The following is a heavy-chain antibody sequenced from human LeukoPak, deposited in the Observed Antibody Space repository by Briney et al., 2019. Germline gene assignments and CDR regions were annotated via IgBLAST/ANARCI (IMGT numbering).Heavy chain of an antibody. V-gene: IGHV3-7*01. Sequence: GSLRLSCAASGFTFSSYWMSWVRQAPGKGLEWVANIKQDGSEKYYVDSVKGRFAISRDNAKNSLYLQMNSLRAEDTAVYYCARDPGSDAFDIWGQGTMVTVSS. CDR1: GFTFSSYW. CDR3: ARDPGSDAFDI. CDR2: IKQDGSEK. J-gene: IGHJ3*02.